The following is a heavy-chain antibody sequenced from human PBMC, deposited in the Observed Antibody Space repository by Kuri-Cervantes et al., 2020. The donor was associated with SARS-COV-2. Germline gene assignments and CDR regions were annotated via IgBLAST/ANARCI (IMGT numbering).Heavy chain of an antibody. J-gene: IGHJ4*02. D-gene: IGHD6-19*01. CDR1: GGSFSGYY. Sequence: GSLRLSCAVYGGSFSGYYWSWIRQPPGKGLEWIGEINHSGSTNYNPSLKSRVTISVDTSKNQFSLKLSSVTAADTAVYYCARRSSGWTIDYWGQGTLVTDSS. V-gene: IGHV4-34*01. CDR2: INHSGST. CDR3: ARRSSGWTIDY.